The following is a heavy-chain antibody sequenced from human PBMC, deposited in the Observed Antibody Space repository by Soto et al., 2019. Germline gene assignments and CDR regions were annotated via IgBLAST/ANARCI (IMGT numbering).Heavy chain of an antibody. CDR3: ARVAPHGSGYYFDY. V-gene: IGHV1-69*01. Sequence: QVQLVQSGAEVKKPGSSVKVSCKASGGTFSSYAISWVRQAPRQGLEWMGGIIPIFGTANYAQKFQGRVTITADESTSTAYMELSSLRSEDTAVYYCARVAPHGSGYYFDYWGQGTLVTVSS. J-gene: IGHJ4*02. CDR1: GGTFSSYA. D-gene: IGHD3-10*01. CDR2: IIPIFGTA.